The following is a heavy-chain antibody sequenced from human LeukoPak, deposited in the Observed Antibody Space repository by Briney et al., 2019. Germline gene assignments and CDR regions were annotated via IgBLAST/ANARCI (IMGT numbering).Heavy chain of an antibody. V-gene: IGHV1-2*02. J-gene: IGHJ5*02. CDR3: ARDFGRSSWYGWFDP. D-gene: IGHD6-13*01. CDR1: GYTFTGYY. Sequence: ASVKVSCKASGYTFTGYYMHWVRQAPGQGLEWMGWINPNSGGTNYARKFQGRVTMTRDTSISTAYMELSRLRSDDTAVYYCARDFGRSSWYGWFDPWGQGTLVTVSS. CDR2: INPNSGGT.